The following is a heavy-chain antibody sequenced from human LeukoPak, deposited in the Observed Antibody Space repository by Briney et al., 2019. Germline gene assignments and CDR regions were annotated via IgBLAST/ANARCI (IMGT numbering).Heavy chain of an antibody. Sequence: SETLSLTCTVSGGSISSSSYYWGWIRQPPGKGLEWIGSIYHSGSTYYNPSLRSRVTISVDTSKNQFSLKLSSVTAADTAVYYCASAPGPSLFDYWGQGTLVTVSS. CDR1: GGSISSSSYY. D-gene: IGHD6-13*01. J-gene: IGHJ4*02. CDR3: ASAPGPSLFDY. V-gene: IGHV4-39*07. CDR2: IYHSGST.